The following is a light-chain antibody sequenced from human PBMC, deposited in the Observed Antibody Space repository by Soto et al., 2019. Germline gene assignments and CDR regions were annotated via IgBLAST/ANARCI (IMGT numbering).Light chain of an antibody. J-gene: IGKJ1*01. CDR3: QQRSNWPPIT. Sequence: EIVLTQSPGTLSLSPGERAPLSCRARQSVSSSYLARYQQKPGQAPRLLIYGASTRAAGIPARFSGSGSGTDFTLTISSLEPEDFAFYYCQQRSNWPPITVGQGTKVDIK. V-gene: IGKV3D-20*02. CDR2: GAS. CDR1: QSVSSSY.